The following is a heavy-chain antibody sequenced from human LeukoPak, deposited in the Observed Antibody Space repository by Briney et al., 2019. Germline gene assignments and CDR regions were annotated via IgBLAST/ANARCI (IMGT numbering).Heavy chain of an antibody. Sequence: AESLKISCKGSGYRIINYWIGWGRQMPGEGLEWMGIIFPNYSDTRYSPYIQGHVTSSADKSISTAYLQWSSLKASDTAMYYCAIGGDSTTSCYRCFNYWGQGTLVTVSS. CDR1: GYRIINYW. V-gene: IGHV5-51*01. J-gene: IGHJ4*02. D-gene: IGHD2-2*01. CDR3: AIGGDSTTSCYRCFNY. CDR2: IFPNYSDT.